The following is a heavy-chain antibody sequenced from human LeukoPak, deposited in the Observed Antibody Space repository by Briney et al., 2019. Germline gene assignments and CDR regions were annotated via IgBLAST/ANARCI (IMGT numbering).Heavy chain of an antibody. D-gene: IGHD6-13*01. Sequence: ASVKVSCKASGYTFTSYAMNWVRQAPGQGLEWMGWINTNTGNPTYAQGFTGRFVFSLDTSVSTAYLQISSLKAEDTAVYYCAREVIAAAGPPAHNWFDPWGQGTLVTVSS. CDR1: GYTFTSYA. V-gene: IGHV7-4-1*02. CDR3: AREVIAAAGPPAHNWFDP. CDR2: INTNTGNP. J-gene: IGHJ5*02.